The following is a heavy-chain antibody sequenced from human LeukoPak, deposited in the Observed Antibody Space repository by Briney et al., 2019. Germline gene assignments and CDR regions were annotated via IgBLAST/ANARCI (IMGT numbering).Heavy chain of an antibody. Sequence: GGSLRLSCAASGFTFSSYSMNWVRQAPGKGLEWVSSISSSSSYIYYADSVKGRFTISRDNAKNSLYLQMNSLRAEDTAVYYCAGAYYDIFAGYYEALGYWGQGTLVTVSS. J-gene: IGHJ4*02. V-gene: IGHV3-21*01. D-gene: IGHD3-9*01. CDR2: ISSSSSYI. CDR1: GFTFSSYS. CDR3: AGAYYDIFAGYYEALGY.